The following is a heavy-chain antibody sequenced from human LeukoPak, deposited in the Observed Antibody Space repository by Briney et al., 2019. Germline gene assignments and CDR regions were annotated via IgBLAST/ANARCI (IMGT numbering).Heavy chain of an antibody. CDR1: GGSFSGYY. Sequence: SETLSLTCAVYGGSFSGYYWSWIRQPPGKGLEWIGEINHSGSTNYNPSLKSRVTISVHTSKNQFSLKLSSVTAADTAVYYCARGPVVPAALYGMDVWGQGTTVTVSS. CDR3: ARGPVVPAALYGMDV. J-gene: IGHJ6*02. CDR2: INHSGST. D-gene: IGHD2-2*01. V-gene: IGHV4-34*01.